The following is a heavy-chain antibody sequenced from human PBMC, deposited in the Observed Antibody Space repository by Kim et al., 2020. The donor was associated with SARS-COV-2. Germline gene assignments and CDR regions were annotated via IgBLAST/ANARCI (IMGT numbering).Heavy chain of an antibody. CDR2: ISGSGGST. J-gene: IGHJ6*02. CDR1: GFTFSSYA. CDR3: SKDLGTAMVTYYYYYYGMDV. D-gene: IGHD5-18*01. V-gene: IGHV3-23*01. Sequence: GGSLRLSCAASGFTFSSYAMSWVRQAPGKGLEWVSAISGSGGSTYYADSVKGRFTISRDNSKNTLYLQMNSLRAEDTAVYYCSKDLGTAMVTYYYYYYGMDVWGQGTTVTVSS.